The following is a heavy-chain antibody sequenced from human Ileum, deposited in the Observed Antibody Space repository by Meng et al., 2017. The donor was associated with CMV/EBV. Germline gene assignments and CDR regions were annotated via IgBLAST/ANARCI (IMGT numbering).Heavy chain of an antibody. J-gene: IGHJ5*02. CDR1: GYTFTSYG. Sequence: ASVKVSCKASGYTFTSYGISWVRQAPGQGLEWMGWISAYNGNTNYAQKLQGRVTMTTDTSTSTAYMELRSLRSDDTAVYYCARADYDFWSGYGSWFDPGGQGTLVTVSS. D-gene: IGHD3-3*01. CDR2: ISAYNGNT. CDR3: ARADYDFWSGYGSWFDP. V-gene: IGHV1-18*01.